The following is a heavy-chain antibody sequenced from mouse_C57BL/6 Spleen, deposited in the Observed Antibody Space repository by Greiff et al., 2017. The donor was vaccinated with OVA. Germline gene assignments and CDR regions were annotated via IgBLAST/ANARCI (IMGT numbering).Heavy chain of an antibody. CDR2: IWSGGST. CDR1: GFSLTSYG. CDR3: DRNREGLPAAMDY. Sequence: QVQLVESGPGLVQPSQSLSITCTVSGFSLTSYGVHWVRQSPGKGLEWLGVIWSGGSTDYNAAFISRLSISKDNSKSQVFFKMNSLQADATAIYYCDRNREGLPAAMDYWGQGTSVTVSS. D-gene: IGHD3-1*01. J-gene: IGHJ4*01. V-gene: IGHV2-2*01.